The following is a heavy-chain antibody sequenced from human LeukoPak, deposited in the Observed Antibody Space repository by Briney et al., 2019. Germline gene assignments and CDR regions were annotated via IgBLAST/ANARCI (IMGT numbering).Heavy chain of an antibody. CDR3: ARHQGGSSKIDY. CDR1: GFTFSNYE. D-gene: IGHD1-26*01. J-gene: IGHJ4*02. CDR2: ITSSGTTI. Sequence: SGGSLRLSCAASGFTFSNYEMNWVRQAPGKGLEWVSKITSSGTTIYYADSVKGRFTISRDNAKNSLYLQMNSLRAEDTAVYYCARHQGGSSKIDYWGQGTLVTVSS. V-gene: IGHV3-48*03.